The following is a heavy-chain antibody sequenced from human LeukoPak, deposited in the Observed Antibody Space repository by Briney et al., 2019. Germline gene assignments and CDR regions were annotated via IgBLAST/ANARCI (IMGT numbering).Heavy chain of an antibody. CDR3: ASHDNRSYSSSWTRWVWFDP. J-gene: IGHJ5*02. CDR1: VVSMNGYY. Sequence: PSETLSLTCSVSVVSMNGYYWSWLRQSAGNRLEWIGHVDSSGNTNYNPSLESRVTMSVDTSKKQFSLRLSSVTAADTAVYYCASHDNRSYSSSWTRWVWFDPWGQGTLVTVSS. CDR2: VDSSGNT. D-gene: IGHD6-13*01. V-gene: IGHV4-4*07.